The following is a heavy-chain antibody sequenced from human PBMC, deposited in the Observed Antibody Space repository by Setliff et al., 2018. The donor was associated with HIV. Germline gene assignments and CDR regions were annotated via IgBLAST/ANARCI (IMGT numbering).Heavy chain of an antibody. CDR1: EYSFTSYD. Sequence: GASVKVSCKPSEYSFTSYDINWVRQAPGHGLEWMGVIIPFYDTPIYAQEFQGRVTITADESTSTGYMELSGLRSDDSAMYYCARGLEYSTSSPFDYWGQGTLVTVSS. J-gene: IGHJ4*02. CDR2: IIPFYDTP. CDR3: ARGLEYSTSSPFDY. V-gene: IGHV1-69*13. D-gene: IGHD6-6*01.